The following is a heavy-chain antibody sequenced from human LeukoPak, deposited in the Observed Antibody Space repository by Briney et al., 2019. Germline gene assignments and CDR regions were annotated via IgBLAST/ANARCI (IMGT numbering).Heavy chain of an antibody. D-gene: IGHD6-13*01. Sequence: PSETLSLTRAVYGGSFSGYYWSWIRQPPGKGLEWIGEINHSGSTNYNPSLKSRVTISVDTSKNHFSLKLSSVTAADTAVYYCARRGQQQLVRRWFDPWGQGTLVTVSS. CDR1: GGSFSGYY. V-gene: IGHV4-34*01. J-gene: IGHJ5*02. CDR3: ARRGQQQLVRRWFDP. CDR2: INHSGST.